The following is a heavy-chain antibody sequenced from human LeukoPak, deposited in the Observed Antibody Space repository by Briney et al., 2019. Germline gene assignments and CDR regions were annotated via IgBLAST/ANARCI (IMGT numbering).Heavy chain of an antibody. D-gene: IGHD2-21*02. CDR1: VGTFSSYA. CDR3: ARTQNVVVTAIYAFDI. J-gene: IGHJ3*02. CDR2: IIPIFGTA. Sequence: SVKVSCKASVGTFSSYAISWVRQAPGHGREWMGGIIPIFGTANYAQKFQGRVTITTDESTSTAYMELSSLRSEDTAVYYCARTQNVVVTAIYAFDIWGQGTMVTVSS. V-gene: IGHV1-69*05.